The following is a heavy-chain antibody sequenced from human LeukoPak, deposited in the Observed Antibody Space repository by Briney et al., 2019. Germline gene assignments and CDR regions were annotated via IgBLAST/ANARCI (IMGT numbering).Heavy chain of an antibody. Sequence: GRSLRLSCAASGFTFSSYSMNWVRQAPGKGLGWVSYISSSSSTIYYADSVKGRFTISRDNAKNSLYLQMNSLRAEDTAVYYCAREQFGSGSNWFDPWGQGTLVTVSS. D-gene: IGHD3-3*01. J-gene: IGHJ5*02. V-gene: IGHV3-48*04. CDR2: ISSSSSTI. CDR3: AREQFGSGSNWFDP. CDR1: GFTFSSYS.